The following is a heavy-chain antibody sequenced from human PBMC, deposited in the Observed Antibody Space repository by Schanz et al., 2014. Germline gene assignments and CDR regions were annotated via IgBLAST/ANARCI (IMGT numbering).Heavy chain of an antibody. CDR2: MSYNGNT. V-gene: IGHV1-18*01. CDR3: ARDVPINDY. CDR1: GYPFSNYG. Sequence: QVQLVQSGAEVKKPGASVRLSCEASGYPFSNYGISWLRQAPGQGFEWMAWMSYNGNTKYAQSLQGRVTVTRDTSTSTSYMELRSLTSGDTAVYYCARDVPINDYWGQGTPVTVSS. J-gene: IGHJ4*02. D-gene: IGHD2-2*01.